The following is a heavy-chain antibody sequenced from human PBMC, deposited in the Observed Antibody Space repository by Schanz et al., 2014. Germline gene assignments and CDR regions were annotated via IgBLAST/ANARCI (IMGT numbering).Heavy chain of an antibody. CDR3: AKGSRSGSKVMDV. V-gene: IGHV3-9*02. CDR2: IPWNGAAI. CDR1: GFNSDDYA. D-gene: IGHD3-10*01. J-gene: IGHJ6*03. Sequence: EVQLLESGGGLVQPGGSLRLSCTASGFNSDDYAMHWVRQAPGKGLEWVSNIPWNGAAIGYAGSVRGRFTISRDSAKNSLYLQMNSLRPEDTALYYCAKGSRSGSKVMDVCGKGTTVTVSS.